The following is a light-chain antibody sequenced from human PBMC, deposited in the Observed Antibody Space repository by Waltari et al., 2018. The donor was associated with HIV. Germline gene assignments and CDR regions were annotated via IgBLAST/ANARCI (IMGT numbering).Light chain of an antibody. Sequence: QSALTQPASVSGSPVPSVTLSCIVRDIDIGLYDYISWYHHPPNRAPRLVVFNANSRPSGSPFRFAGSKSGNTASLTISGLQADDEGVYYCSSYVTGGSLLFGGGTQVTVL. CDR2: NAN. V-gene: IGLV2-14*01. J-gene: IGLJ3*02. CDR1: DIDIGLYDY. CDR3: SSYVTGGSLL.